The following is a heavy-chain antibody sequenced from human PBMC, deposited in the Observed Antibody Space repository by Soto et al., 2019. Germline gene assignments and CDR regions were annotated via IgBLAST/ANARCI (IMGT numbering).Heavy chain of an antibody. J-gene: IGHJ4*02. D-gene: IGHD2-8*01. CDR3: ARSYCTNGVCPHPDY. Sequence: QVQLVQSGAEVKKPGASVKVSCKASGYTFTSYYMHWVRQAPGQGLEGRGIINPSGGRTSYTQKIQGRVTMNRDPSTSTVYMELSSLRSEDTAVYYCARSYCTNGVCPHPDYWGQGALVTVGS. CDR2: INPSGGRT. V-gene: IGHV1-46*01. CDR1: GYTFTSYY.